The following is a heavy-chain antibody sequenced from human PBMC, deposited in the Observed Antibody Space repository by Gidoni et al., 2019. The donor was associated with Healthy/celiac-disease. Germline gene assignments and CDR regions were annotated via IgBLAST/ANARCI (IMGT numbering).Heavy chain of an antibody. J-gene: IGHJ3*02. CDR3: AKVGIAAAGNEDAFDI. CDR2: ISWNSGSI. V-gene: IGHV3-9*01. D-gene: IGHD6-13*01. CDR1: GFTFADYA. Sequence: EVQLVESGGGLVQPGRSLRLSCAASGFTFADYAMHWVRQAPGKGLEWVSGISWNSGSIGYADSVKGRFTISRDNAKNSLYLQMNSLRAEDTALYYCAKVGIAAAGNEDAFDIWGQGTMVTVSS.